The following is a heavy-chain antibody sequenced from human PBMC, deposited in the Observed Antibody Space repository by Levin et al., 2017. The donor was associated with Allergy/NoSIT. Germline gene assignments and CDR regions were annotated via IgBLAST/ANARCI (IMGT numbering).Heavy chain of an antibody. V-gene: IGHV3-11*03. D-gene: IGHD3-10*01. CDR2: IITSGTHT. J-gene: IGHJ4*02. CDR3: AGRYGSGTYYQVNNY. CDR1: GFTFSDYY. Sequence: GGSLRLSCAASGFTFSDYYMNWIRQAPGKGLEWISYIITSGTHTSYADSVKGRFTISRDNANNLVFLQMNSLRAEDTAVYYCAGRYGSGTYYQVNNYWGQGTLVTVSS.